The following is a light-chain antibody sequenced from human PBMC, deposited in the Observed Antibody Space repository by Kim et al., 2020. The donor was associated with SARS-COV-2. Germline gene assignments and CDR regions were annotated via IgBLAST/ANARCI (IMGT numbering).Light chain of an antibody. Sequence: GQSFPISCTGTSSDVGGYNYVSWYQQHPGKAPKLMIYEVSKRPSGVPDRFSGSKSGNTASLTVSGLQAEDEADYYCSSYAGSNNLVFGGGTQLTVL. CDR2: EVS. CDR1: SSDVGGYNY. V-gene: IGLV2-8*01. CDR3: SSYAGSNNLV. J-gene: IGLJ2*01.